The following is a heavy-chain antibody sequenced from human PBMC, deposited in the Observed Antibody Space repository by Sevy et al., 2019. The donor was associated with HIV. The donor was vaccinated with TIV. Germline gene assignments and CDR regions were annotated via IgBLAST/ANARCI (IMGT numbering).Heavy chain of an antibody. D-gene: IGHD1-26*01. V-gene: IGHV3-7*01. CDR3: ARSGGSYDYGMDV. CDR1: EFTFSSYW. CDR2: IKQDGSEK. Sequence: GSLRLSCAASEFTFSSYWMSWVRQAPGKGLEWVANIKQDGSEKYYVDSVKGRFTISRDKAKNSLYLQMNSLRAEDKAVYYCARSGGSYDYGMDVWAQGTTITVSS. J-gene: IGHJ6*02.